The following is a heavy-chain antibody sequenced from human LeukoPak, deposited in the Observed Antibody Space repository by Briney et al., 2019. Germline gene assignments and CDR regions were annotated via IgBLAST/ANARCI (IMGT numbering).Heavy chain of an antibody. CDR1: GFTFSSYW. Sequence: PGGSLRLSCTASGFTFSSYWMSWVRQAPGKGLEWVANIKQDGSEKYYVDSVKGRFTISRDNAKNSLYLQMNSLRAEDTAVYYCARDKGYYDSSSSYYYGMDVWGQGTTVTVSS. V-gene: IGHV3-7*01. D-gene: IGHD3-22*01. J-gene: IGHJ6*02. CDR2: IKQDGSEK. CDR3: ARDKGYYDSSSSYYYGMDV.